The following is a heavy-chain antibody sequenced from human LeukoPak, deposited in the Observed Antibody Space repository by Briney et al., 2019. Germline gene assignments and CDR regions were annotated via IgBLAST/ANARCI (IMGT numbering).Heavy chain of an antibody. CDR3: ASSTRGVLGYCSSTSCYIPFDY. CDR1: GGTFSSYA. Sequence: SVKVSCKASGGTFSSYAISWVRQAPGQGLEWMGGIIPIFGTANYAQKFQGRVTITTDESTSTAYMELSSLRSEDTAVYYCASSTRGVLGYCSSTSCYIPFDYWGQGTLVTVSS. V-gene: IGHV1-69*05. J-gene: IGHJ4*02. CDR2: IIPIFGTA. D-gene: IGHD2-2*02.